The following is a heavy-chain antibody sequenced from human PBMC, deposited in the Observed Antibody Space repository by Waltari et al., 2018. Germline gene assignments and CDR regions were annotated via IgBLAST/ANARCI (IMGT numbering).Heavy chain of an antibody. D-gene: IGHD3-3*01. CDR1: GSSFTDQL. J-gene: IGHJ1*01. V-gene: IGHV1-69-2*01. Sequence: EVHLTQSGAEVKKPGATVKISCKASGSSFTDQLLHWVRQAPGKGPEWIGRVDPEDGETTLAEKFEGRVTITADTSTDTAYMDLSRLRSEDTALYYCMTLPIFGLVIKNYWGQGTLVTVSS. CDR2: VDPEDGET. CDR3: MTLPIFGLVIKNY.